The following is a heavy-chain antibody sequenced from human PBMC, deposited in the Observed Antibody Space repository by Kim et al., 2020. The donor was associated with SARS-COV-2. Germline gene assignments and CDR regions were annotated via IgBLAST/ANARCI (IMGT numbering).Heavy chain of an antibody. CDR1: GGSMSTYY. D-gene: IGHD2-8*01. CDR3: AREARGHNNGYPGYFGLDV. Sequence: SETLSLTCTVSGGSMSTYYWSWIRQPPGKGLEWVGYIYDTGNTKYNPSLTSRVTISVDTSKNQFSLMLNSVAVTDTAASYCAREARGHNNGYPGYFGLDV. V-gene: IGHV4-59*01. CDR2: IYDTGNT. J-gene: IGHJ6*01.